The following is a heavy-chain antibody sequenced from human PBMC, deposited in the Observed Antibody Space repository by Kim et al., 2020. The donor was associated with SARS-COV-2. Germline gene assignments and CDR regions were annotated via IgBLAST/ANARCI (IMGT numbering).Heavy chain of an antibody. J-gene: IGHJ4*01. V-gene: IGHV4-31*03. CDR3: ARGSTEHFSDSRGSASAPTLFPLVSCENSPSDTSSVAVGCLAQDFLHRNY. CDR2: IYYSGST. Sequence: SETLSLTCTVSGGSISSGGYYWSWIRQHPGKGLEWIGYIYYSGSTYYNPSLKSRVTISVDTSKNQFSLKLSSVTAADTAVYYCARGSTEHFSDSRGSASAPTLFPLVSCENSPSDTSSVAVGCLAQDFLHRNY. CDR1: GGSISSGGYY. D-gene: IGHD3-22*01.